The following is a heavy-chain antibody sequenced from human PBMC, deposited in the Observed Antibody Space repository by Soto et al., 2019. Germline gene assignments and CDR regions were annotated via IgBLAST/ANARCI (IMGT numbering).Heavy chain of an antibody. CDR3: ARMYSSGWYPLGYYGMDV. J-gene: IGHJ6*02. CDR2: INHSGST. Sequence: TSETLSLTCAVYGGSFSGYYWSWIRQPPGKGLEWIGEINHSGSTNYNPSLKSRVTISVDTSKNQFSLKLSSVTAADTAVYYCARMYSSGWYPLGYYGMDVWGQGTTVTVSS. D-gene: IGHD6-19*01. V-gene: IGHV4-34*01. CDR1: GGSFSGYY.